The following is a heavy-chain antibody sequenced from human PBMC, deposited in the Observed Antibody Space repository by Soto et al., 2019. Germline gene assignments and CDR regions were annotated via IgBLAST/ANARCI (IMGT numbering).Heavy chain of an antibody. J-gene: IGHJ6*02. V-gene: IGHV6-1*01. Sequence: SQTLSLTCAISGDSVSSNSAAWNWIRQSPSRGLEWLGRTYYRTKWYNDYAVSVKSRITINPDTSKNQFSLQLNSVTPEDAAVYYCARDLRGYGRNYYYYGMDVWGQGTTVTVSS. CDR3: ARDLRGYGRNYYYYGMDV. CDR1: GDSVSSNSAA. CDR2: TYYRTKWYN. D-gene: IGHD5-12*01.